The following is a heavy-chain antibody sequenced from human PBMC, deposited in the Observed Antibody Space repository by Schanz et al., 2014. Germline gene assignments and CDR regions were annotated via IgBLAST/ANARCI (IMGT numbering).Heavy chain of an antibody. Sequence: EVQLLGSGGGLVQPGGSLRLSCSASTFTFDHYAMTWVRQAPGKGLEWVAAVSSRSDEIKYADSVWGRFTISRDNSRSTMYLQMNSLRAEDTAVYFCAKDLGVDCGDGCFNWYFDLWGRGTLVTVSS. J-gene: IGHJ2*01. CDR3: AKDLGVDCGDGCFNWYFDL. V-gene: IGHV3-23*05. CDR1: TFTFDHYA. CDR2: VSSRSDEI. D-gene: IGHD2-21*02.